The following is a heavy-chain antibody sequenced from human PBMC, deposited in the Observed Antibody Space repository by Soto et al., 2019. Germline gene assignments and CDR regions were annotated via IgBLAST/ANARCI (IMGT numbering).Heavy chain of an antibody. J-gene: IGHJ4*02. CDR3: VTSSSGWTGDY. D-gene: IGHD6-19*01. V-gene: IGHV3-73*02. CDR1: GFTFSGSA. Sequence: EVQLVESGGGLVQTGGSLKLSCAASGFTFSGSAMHWVRQASGKGLEWVGRIRSKANSYATAYAASVKGRFTISRDDSKNTAYLQMNILKTEDTAVYYCVTSSSGWTGDYWGQGTLVTVSS. CDR2: IRSKANSYAT.